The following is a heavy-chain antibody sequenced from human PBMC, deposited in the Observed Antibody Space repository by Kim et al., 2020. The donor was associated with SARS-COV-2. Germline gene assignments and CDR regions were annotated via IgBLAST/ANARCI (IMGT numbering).Heavy chain of an antibody. D-gene: IGHD3-9*01. CDR3: ARDATAYYDILTGYSTNYYGMDV. J-gene: IGHJ6*04. CDR2: TSAYNGNT. CDR1: GYTFTGYG. V-gene: IGHV1-18*01. Sequence: ASVKVSCKASGYTFTGYGLSWVRQAPGQGLEWMGWTSAYNGNTKYAQKFQGRVTMTTDTSTSTAYMELRSLRSDDTAVYYCARDATAYYDILTGYSTNYYGMDVWGEGTTGTVSS.